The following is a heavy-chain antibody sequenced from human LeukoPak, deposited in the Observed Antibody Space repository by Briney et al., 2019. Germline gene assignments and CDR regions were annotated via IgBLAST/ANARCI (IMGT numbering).Heavy chain of an antibody. CDR2: IIPILGIA. D-gene: IGHD5-24*01. CDR1: GGTFSSYA. CDR3: ARDEEMATILLDY. V-gene: IGHV1-69*04. Sequence: ASVKVSCKASGGTFSSYAISWVRQAPGQGLEWMGRIIPILGIANYAQKFQGRVTITADKSTSTAYMELSSLRSEDTAVYYCARDEEMATILLDYWGQGTLVTVSS. J-gene: IGHJ4*02.